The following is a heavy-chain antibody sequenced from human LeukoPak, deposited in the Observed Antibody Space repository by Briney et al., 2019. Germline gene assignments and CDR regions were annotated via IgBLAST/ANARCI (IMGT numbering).Heavy chain of an antibody. CDR2: ISYDGSNK. CDR1: GFVFSDYY. CDR3: AKDNSYGMDV. Sequence: GGSLRLSCAAPGFVFSDYYMSWIRQAPGKGLEWVAVISYDGSNKYYADSVKGRFTISRDNSKNTLYLQMNSLRAEDTAVYYCAKDNSYGMDVWGQGTTVTVCS. V-gene: IGHV3-30*18. J-gene: IGHJ6*02.